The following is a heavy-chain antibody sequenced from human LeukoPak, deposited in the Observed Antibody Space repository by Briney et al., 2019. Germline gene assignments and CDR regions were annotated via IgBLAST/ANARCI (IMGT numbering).Heavy chain of an antibody. J-gene: IGHJ4*02. CDR3: ARTRSSVSSGWSDTYFDY. CDR2: ICSGGST. CDR1: GFTVSSNY. Sequence: GGSLRLSCAASGFTVSSNYMSWVRQAPGKGLEWASVICSGGSTYYADSGKGRFTISRDNSKNTLYLQMNSLRAEDTAVYYCARTRSSVSSGWSDTYFDYWGQGTLVTVSS. V-gene: IGHV3-66*01. D-gene: IGHD6-19*01.